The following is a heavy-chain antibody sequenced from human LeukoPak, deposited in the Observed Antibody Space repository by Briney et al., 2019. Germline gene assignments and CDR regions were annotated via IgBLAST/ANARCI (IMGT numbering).Heavy chain of an antibody. CDR1: GFGVSNYW. V-gene: IGHV3-7*01. D-gene: IGHD1-7*01. CDR2: IRQDGREK. Sequence: GGSMRLSCAASGFGVSNYWMSWVRQAPGKGLEWVANIRQDGREKYYVDSVKGRFTISRDNADNSLYLQMNSLKVEDTAVYYCARGSQLRLGYFDYWGQGTLVTVSS. CDR3: ARGSQLRLGYFDY. J-gene: IGHJ4*02.